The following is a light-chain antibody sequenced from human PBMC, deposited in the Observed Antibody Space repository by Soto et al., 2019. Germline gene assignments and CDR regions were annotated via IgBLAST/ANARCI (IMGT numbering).Light chain of an antibody. J-gene: IGKJ4*02. CDR2: AAS. CDR1: QSIASY. Sequence: TLYQATLSLSPGERATLSCRASQSIASYLAWYQQKPGQAPRLLIYAASNRATGIPARFSGSGSGTDFILTISSLGPEDFAVYSCEPPSDLPPFGGRTNLAIK. V-gene: IGKV3-11*01. CDR3: EPPSDLPP.